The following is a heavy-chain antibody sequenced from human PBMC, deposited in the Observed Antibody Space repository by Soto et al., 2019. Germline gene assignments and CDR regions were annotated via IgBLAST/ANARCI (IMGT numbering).Heavy chain of an antibody. CDR1: GFNLSAHD. D-gene: IGHD3-3*01. CDR2: LGVAGNT. Sequence: EVQLVESGGGLVQPGGSLTLSCAASGFNLSAHDMHWVRQVKGKGLEWVSALGVAGNTFESASVKGRFTISRENAKNSMYLQMKSLRAGDTAVYFCARGADFWSGSRYYHYAYDLDVWGYGTTVTVSS. V-gene: IGHV3-13*01. CDR3: ARGADFWSGSRYYHYAYDLDV. J-gene: IGHJ6*03.